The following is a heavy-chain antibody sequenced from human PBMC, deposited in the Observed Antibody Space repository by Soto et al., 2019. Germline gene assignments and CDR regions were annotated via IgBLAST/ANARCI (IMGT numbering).Heavy chain of an antibody. CDR3: AKQLWFGELSFDY. V-gene: IGHV3-23*01. J-gene: IGHJ4*02. CDR2: ISGSGGST. Sequence: GGSLRLSCAASGFTFSSYAMSWVRQAPGKGLEWVSAISGSGGSTDYADSVKGRFTISRDNSKNTLYLQMNSLRAEDTAVYYCAKQLWFGELSFDYWGQGTLVTVSS. CDR1: GFTFSSYA. D-gene: IGHD3-10*01.